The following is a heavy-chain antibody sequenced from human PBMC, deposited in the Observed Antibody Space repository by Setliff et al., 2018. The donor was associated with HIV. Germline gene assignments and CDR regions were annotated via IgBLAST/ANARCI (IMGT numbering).Heavy chain of an antibody. CDR3: AKGGQLWFSYFDY. Sequence: GGSLRLSCAASGFTFDDYAMHWVRQAPGKGLEWVSLISWDGGSTYYADSVKGRFTISRDNSKNSLYLQMNSLRAEDTAVYYCAKGGQLWFSYFDYWGQGTLVTAPQ. CDR2: ISWDGGST. J-gene: IGHJ4*02. V-gene: IGHV3-43D*03. D-gene: IGHD5-18*01. CDR1: GFTFDDYA.